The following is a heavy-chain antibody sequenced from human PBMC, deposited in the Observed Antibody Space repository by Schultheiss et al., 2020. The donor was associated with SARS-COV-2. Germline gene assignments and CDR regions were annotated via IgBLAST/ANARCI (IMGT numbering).Heavy chain of an antibody. J-gene: IGHJ5*02. CDR2: IYYSGST. CDR3: ARHYYDSSGYSTNWFDP. Sequence: GSLRLSCTVSGGSISSSSYYWGWIRQPPGKGLEWIGSIYYSGSTNYNPSLKSRVTISVDTSKNQFSLRLSSVTAADTAVYYCARHYYDSSGYSTNWFDPWGQGTLVTVSS. V-gene: IGHV4-39*01. D-gene: IGHD3-22*01. CDR1: GGSISSSSYY.